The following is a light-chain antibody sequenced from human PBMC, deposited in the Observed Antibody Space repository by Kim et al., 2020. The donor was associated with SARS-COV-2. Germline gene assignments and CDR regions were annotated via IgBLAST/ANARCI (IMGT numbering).Light chain of an antibody. V-gene: IGKV3-20*01. J-gene: IGKJ5*01. CDR3: QQYGSPPIT. CDR2: DAS. CDR1: QSVSSHY. Sequence: SPGQRATLSCRASQSVSSHYLAWYQQKPGQAPSLLIYDASSRATGIPDRISGSGSGTDFTLTISRLEPEDLAVYFCQQYGSPPITFGQGTRLEIK.